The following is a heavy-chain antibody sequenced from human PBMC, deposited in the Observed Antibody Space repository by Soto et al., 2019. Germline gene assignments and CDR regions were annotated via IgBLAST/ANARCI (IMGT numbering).Heavy chain of an antibody. V-gene: IGHV1-3*01. J-gene: IGHJ5*02. D-gene: IGHD3-3*01. CDR3: ARDLRVLRFLEWFAFDP. Sequence: ASVMVSCKASGYTFTSYAMHWVRQAPGQRLEWMGWINAGNGNTKYSQKFQGRVTITRDTSASTAYMELSSLRSEDTAVYYCARDLRVLRFLEWFAFDPWGQGTLVTVSS. CDR1: GYTFTSYA. CDR2: INAGNGNT.